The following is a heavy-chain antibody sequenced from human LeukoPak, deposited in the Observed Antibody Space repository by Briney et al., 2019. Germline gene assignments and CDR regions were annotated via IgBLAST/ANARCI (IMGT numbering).Heavy chain of an antibody. CDR2: VNPNSGGT. Sequence: ASVKVSCKPSGYTFTGYYMHWVRQAPGQGLEWMGRVNPNSGGTNYAQKFQGRVTMTRDTSISTAYMELSRLRSDDTAVYYCARNGYYYDSSGYSAVDYWGQGTLVTVSS. CDR1: GYTFTGYY. V-gene: IGHV1-2*06. D-gene: IGHD3-22*01. J-gene: IGHJ4*02. CDR3: ARNGYYYDSSGYSAVDY.